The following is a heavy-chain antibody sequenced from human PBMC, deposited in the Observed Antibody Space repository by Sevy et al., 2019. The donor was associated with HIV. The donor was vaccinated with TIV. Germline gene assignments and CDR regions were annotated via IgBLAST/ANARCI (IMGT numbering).Heavy chain of an antibody. CDR1: GFTFSSYS. J-gene: IGHJ3*02. CDR2: ISSSSSTI. V-gene: IGHV3-48*01. CDR3: AGEITFLEWLLYPTDAFDI. D-gene: IGHD3-3*02. Sequence: GGSLRLSCAASGFTFSSYSMNWVRQAPGKGLEWISYISSSSSTIYYADSVKGRFTISRDNAKNSLYLQMKSLRAEDTAGYYDAGEITFLEWLLYPTDAFDIWGQGTMVTVSS.